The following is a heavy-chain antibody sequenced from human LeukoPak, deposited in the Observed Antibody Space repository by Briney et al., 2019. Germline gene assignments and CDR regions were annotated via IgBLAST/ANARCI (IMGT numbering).Heavy chain of an antibody. V-gene: IGHV3-11*06. J-gene: IGHJ4*02. CDR1: GFSFSDYY. Sequence: PGGSLRLACTASGFSFSDYYMSWIRQAPGKGLEWISYISSRSTYISDADSVKGRFTISRDNAKNLLFLQMNSLRVEDTALYYCAGGGTGAFDYWGQGILVTVSS. CDR2: ISSRSTYI. D-gene: IGHD2-8*02. CDR3: AGGGTGAFDY.